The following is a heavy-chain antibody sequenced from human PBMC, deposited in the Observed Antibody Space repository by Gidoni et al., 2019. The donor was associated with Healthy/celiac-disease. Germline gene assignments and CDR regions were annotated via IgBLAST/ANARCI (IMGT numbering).Heavy chain of an antibody. CDR2: ISGSGGST. V-gene: IGHV3-23*01. J-gene: IGHJ4*02. CDR1: GFTFSSYA. CDR3: AKGRSGSYPNFDY. Sequence: EVQLLESGGGLVQPGGSLILSCAASGFTFSSYAMSWVRQAPGKGLEWGSAISGSGGSTYYADSVKGRLTISRDNSKNTLYLQMNSLRAEDTAVYYCAKGRSGSYPNFDYWGQGTLVTVSS. D-gene: IGHD1-26*01.